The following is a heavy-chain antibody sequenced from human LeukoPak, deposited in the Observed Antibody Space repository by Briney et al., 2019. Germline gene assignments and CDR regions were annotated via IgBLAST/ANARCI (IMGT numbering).Heavy chain of an antibody. Sequence: GGSLRLSCAASGFTFNNYGMSWVRQAPGKGLEWVSTISNSGDTTYYADSVKGRFTISRDNAKNSLYLQMNSLRAEDTAVYYCASSPPGLRSNYWGQGTLVTVSS. D-gene: IGHD7-27*01. V-gene: IGHV3-23*01. J-gene: IGHJ4*02. CDR1: GFTFNNYG. CDR2: ISNSGDTT. CDR3: ASSPPGLRSNY.